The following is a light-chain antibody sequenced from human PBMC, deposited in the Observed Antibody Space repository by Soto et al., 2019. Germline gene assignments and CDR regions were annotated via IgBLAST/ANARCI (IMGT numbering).Light chain of an antibody. CDR3: QHRSGWLRT. J-gene: IGKJ1*01. CDR1: QNIDSR. Sequence: DIQMAQSPSTLSASVGDRVTITCRASQNIDSRLAWYQQKPGKAPKLLVYDASTLERGVTSTFSGSGSGTDFTLSISSLEPEDFAVYYCQHRSGWLRTFGQGTKVEI. CDR2: DAS. V-gene: IGKV1-5*01.